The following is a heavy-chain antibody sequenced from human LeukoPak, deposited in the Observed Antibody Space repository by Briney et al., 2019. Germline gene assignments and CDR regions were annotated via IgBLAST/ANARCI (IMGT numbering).Heavy chain of an antibody. CDR1: RFTFSSYS. CDR3: ARPQRWLQIDY. CDR2: ISSSSSYI. V-gene: IGHV3-21*01. Sequence: KTGGSLRLSCAASRFTFSSYSMNWVRQAPGKGLEWVSSISSSSSYIYYADSVKGRFTISRDNAKNSLYLQMNSLRAEDTAVYYCARPQRWLQIDYWDQGTLVTVSS. D-gene: IGHD5-24*01. J-gene: IGHJ4*02.